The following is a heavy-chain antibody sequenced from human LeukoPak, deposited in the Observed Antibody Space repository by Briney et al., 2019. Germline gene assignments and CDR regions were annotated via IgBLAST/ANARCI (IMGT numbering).Heavy chain of an antibody. CDR1: GGSFSGYY. D-gene: IGHD6-19*01. Sequence: SETLSLTCAVYGGSFSGYYWSWIRQPPGKGLEWIGEINHSGSTSYNPSLKSRVTISVDTSKNQFSLKLSSVTAADTAVYYCARHGYSGWYVYWGQGTLVTVSS. CDR3: ARHGYSGWYVY. J-gene: IGHJ4*02. CDR2: INHSGST. V-gene: IGHV4-34*01.